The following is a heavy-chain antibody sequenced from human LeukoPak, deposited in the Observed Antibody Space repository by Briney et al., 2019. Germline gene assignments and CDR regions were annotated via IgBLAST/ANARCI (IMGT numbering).Heavy chain of an antibody. CDR2: IFASGSTT. J-gene: IGHJ4*02. Sequence: GGSLRLSCAASGFTFSGYAMNWVRQAPGRGLEWVSLIFASGSTTKYADSVKGRFTISRDNSKNTLYLQMNSLRAEDTAVYYCAKDHTTAAFDYWGQGTLVTVSS. CDR3: AKDHTTAAFDY. D-gene: IGHD4-11*01. CDR1: GFTFSGYA. V-gene: IGHV3-NL1*01.